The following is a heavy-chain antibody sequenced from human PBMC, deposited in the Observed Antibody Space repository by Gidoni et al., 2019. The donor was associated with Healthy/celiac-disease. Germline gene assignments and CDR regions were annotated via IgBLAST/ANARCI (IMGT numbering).Heavy chain of an antibody. Sequence: QVQLVGAGGGVVQPGRSLRLSCAAYGFPFSSYGMHGVRQPPGQGLEWVAVISYDGSNKYYADSVKGRFTISRDNSQNTLYLQMNSLRAEDTAVYYCAKGLYYDSSGTQFDYWGQGTLVTVSS. CDR3: AKGLYYDSSGTQFDY. J-gene: IGHJ4*02. D-gene: IGHD3-22*01. V-gene: IGHV3-30*18. CDR2: ISYDGSNK. CDR1: GFPFSSYG.